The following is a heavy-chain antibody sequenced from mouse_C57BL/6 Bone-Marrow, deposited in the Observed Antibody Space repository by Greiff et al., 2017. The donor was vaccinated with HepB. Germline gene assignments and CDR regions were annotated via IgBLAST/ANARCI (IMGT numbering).Heavy chain of an antibody. J-gene: IGHJ3*01. V-gene: IGHV3-6*01. Sequence: EVQLVESGPGLVKPSQSLSLTCSVTGYSITSGYYWNWIRQFPGNKLEWMGYISYDGSNNYNPSLKNRISITRDTSKNQFFLKLNSVTTEDTATYYCAIYDGYYGGFAYWGQGTLVTVSA. D-gene: IGHD2-3*01. CDR1: GYSITSGYY. CDR2: ISYDGSN. CDR3: AIYDGYYGGFAY.